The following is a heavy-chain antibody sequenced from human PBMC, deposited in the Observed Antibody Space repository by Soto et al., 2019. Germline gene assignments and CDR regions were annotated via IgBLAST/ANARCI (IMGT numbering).Heavy chain of an antibody. CDR1: GYTFTSYG. CDR3: ARVADYVWGSYRSYGMDV. CDR2: ISAYNGNT. D-gene: IGHD3-16*02. V-gene: IGHV1-18*04. J-gene: IGHJ6*02. Sequence: GASVKVSCKASGYTFTSYGISWVRQAPGQGLEWMGWISAYNGNTNYAQKLQGRVTMTTDTSTSTAYMELRSLRSDDTAVYYCARVADYVWGSYRSYGMDVWGQGTTVTV.